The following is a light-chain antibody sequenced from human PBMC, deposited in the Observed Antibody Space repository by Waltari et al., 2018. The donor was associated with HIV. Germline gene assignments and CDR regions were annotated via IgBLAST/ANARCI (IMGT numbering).Light chain of an antibody. CDR1: SSPVGGSTS. J-gene: IGLJ2*01. CDR2: EVS. CDR3: SSYTSSSTPV. Sequence: QSALTQPASVSGSPGQSITFSCTGTSSPVGGSTSVTWYQQHPGKAPKLMIYEVSNRPSGVSNRFSGSKSGNTASLTISGLQAEDEADYYCSSYTSSSTPVFGGGTKLTVL. V-gene: IGLV2-14*01.